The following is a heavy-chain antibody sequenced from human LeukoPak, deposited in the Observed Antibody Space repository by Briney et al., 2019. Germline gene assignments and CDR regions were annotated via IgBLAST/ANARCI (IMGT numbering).Heavy chain of an antibody. D-gene: IGHD3-16*02. CDR2: INHSGST. J-gene: IGHJ4*02. V-gene: IGHV4-34*01. Sequence: SETLSLTCAVYGGSFSGYYWSWIRQPPGKGLEWIGEINHSGSTNYNPSLKSRVTISVDTSKNQFSLKLSSVTAADTAVFYCARDQYDSVWGSYRPYFDLWGQGTLVTVSS. CDR3: ARDQYDSVWGSYRPYFDL. CDR1: GGSFSGYY.